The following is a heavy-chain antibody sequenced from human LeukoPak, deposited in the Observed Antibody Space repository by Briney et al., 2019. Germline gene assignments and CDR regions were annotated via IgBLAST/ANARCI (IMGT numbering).Heavy chain of an antibody. J-gene: IGHJ6*02. Sequence: TSETLSLTCTVSGGSISSYYWGWIRQPPGKGLEWIGYIYYSGSTNYNPSLKSRVTISVDTSKNQFSLKLSSVTAADTAVYYCASVLSSYGMDVWGQGTTVTVSS. CDR1: GGSISSYY. CDR3: ASVLSSYGMDV. D-gene: IGHD2-8*01. V-gene: IGHV4-59*01. CDR2: IYYSGST.